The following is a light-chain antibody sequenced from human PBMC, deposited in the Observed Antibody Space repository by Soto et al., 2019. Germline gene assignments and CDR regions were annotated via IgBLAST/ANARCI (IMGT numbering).Light chain of an antibody. CDR2: QAS. Sequence: DIQMTQSPSTLSASIGDRVTITCRASQNINVWLAWYQQKPGKAPKFLIYQASTLQSGVPSRFSRSVSGTEFTLTISSLQPDDFATYYCQQHEAYPRTFGQGTKVEIK. J-gene: IGKJ1*01. V-gene: IGKV1-5*03. CDR3: QQHEAYPRT. CDR1: QNINVW.